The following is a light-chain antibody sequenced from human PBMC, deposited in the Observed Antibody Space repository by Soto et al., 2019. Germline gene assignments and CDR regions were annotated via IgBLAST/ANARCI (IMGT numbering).Light chain of an antibody. V-gene: IGLV2-14*03. CDR2: HVT. CDR1: SSDVGGYNY. Sequence: QSALTQPASVSGSPGQSITISCAGTSSDVGGYNYVSWYQQHPGKAPKLMIYHVTDRPSGVSDRFSGSKSGNTASLTISGLQAEDEADYYCSSYTSVNTYVFGTGNKLTVL. CDR3: SSYTSVNTYV. J-gene: IGLJ1*01.